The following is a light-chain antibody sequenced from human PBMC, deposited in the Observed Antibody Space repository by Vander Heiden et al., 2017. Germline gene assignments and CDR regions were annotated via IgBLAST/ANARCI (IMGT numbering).Light chain of an antibody. CDR1: QSVGNN. J-gene: IGKJ2*01. V-gene: IGKV3-15*01. CDR2: GAS. CDR3: QQYNNWPRT. Sequence: ETVMTQSPGTLSVSPGERATLSCRASQSVGNNLAWYQQKPGQAPRLLIYGASTRATGIPARFSGSGSGTEFTLTISSLQSEDFAVYYCQQYNNWPRTFGQGTKLEIK.